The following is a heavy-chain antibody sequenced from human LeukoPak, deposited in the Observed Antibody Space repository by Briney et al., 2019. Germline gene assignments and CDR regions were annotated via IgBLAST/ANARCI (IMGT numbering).Heavy chain of an antibody. CDR1: GFPFSGNA. CDR2: SSTVTGNI. D-gene: IGHD1-1*01. V-gene: IGHV3-48*04. CDR3: ATTGNFYDMDV. J-gene: IGHJ6*03. Sequence: GGSLRLSCAASGFPFSGNAMSWVRQVPGKGLEWLSYSSTVTGNIYYADSVKGRFAISRDNAKSSLYLQMSSLRAEDTAVYFCATTGNFYDMDVWGKGTTVTVSS.